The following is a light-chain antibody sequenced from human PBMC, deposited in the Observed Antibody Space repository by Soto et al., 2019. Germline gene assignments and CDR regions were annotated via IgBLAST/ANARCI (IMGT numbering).Light chain of an antibody. Sequence: DIQMTQSPSTLSASVGDRVSITCRASQSLSSYLALYQQKPGKAPNLLIYDASNLESGVPSRFSGSGSGTEFTLTISSLQPDDFATYYCQQYNSYPWTFGLGTKVDI. J-gene: IGKJ1*01. V-gene: IGKV1-5*01. CDR3: QQYNSYPWT. CDR1: QSLSSY. CDR2: DAS.